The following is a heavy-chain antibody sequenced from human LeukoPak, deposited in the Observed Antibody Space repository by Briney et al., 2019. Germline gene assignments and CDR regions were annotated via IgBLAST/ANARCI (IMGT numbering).Heavy chain of an antibody. V-gene: IGHV4-59*01. Sequence: SETLSLTCSVSGGTLNSFYWSWIRQPPGKGLEWIGYVYYTGNTNYNPSLTSRVTISADTPKNQFSLKLSSVTAADTAVYYCARVGRIAARRGYFDYWGQGTLVTVSS. J-gene: IGHJ4*02. D-gene: IGHD6-6*01. CDR2: VYYTGNT. CDR3: ARVGRIAARRGYFDY. CDR1: GGTLNSFY.